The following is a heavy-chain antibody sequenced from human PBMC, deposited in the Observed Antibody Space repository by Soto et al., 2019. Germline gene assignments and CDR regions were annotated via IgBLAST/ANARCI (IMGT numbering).Heavy chain of an antibody. V-gene: IGHV4-39*01. J-gene: IGHJ4*02. CDR2: IYYSGST. CDR1: GGSISSSSYY. D-gene: IGHD2-2*01. CDR3: ARRGYCSSTSCYSDY. Sequence: QLQLQESGPGLVKPSETLSLTCTVSGGSISSSSYYWGWIRQPPGKGLEWIGSIYYSGSTYYNPSLKSRVTISVDTSKNQFSLKLSSVTAADTAVYYCARRGYCSSTSCYSDYWGQGTLVTVSS.